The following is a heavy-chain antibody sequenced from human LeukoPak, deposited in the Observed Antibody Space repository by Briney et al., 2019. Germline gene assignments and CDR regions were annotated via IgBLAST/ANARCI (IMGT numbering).Heavy chain of an antibody. Sequence: ASVKVSCKASGYTFTGYYMHWVRQAPGQGLEWMGWINPNSGGTNYAQKFQGRVTMTKDTSISTAYMELSRLRSDDTAVYYCARDLQRFRYSSSWSFDYWGQGTLVTVSS. J-gene: IGHJ4*02. CDR2: INPNSGGT. D-gene: IGHD6-13*01. V-gene: IGHV1-2*02. CDR1: GYTFTGYY. CDR3: ARDLQRFRYSSSWSFDY.